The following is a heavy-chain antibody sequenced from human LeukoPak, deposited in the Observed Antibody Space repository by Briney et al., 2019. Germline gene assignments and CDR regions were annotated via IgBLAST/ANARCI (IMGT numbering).Heavy chain of an antibody. CDR3: AREGVGSSGWYRWFDP. CDR1: GGSISSYY. J-gene: IGHJ5*02. D-gene: IGHD6-19*01. CDR2: IYYSGST. V-gene: IGHV4-59*01. Sequence: SETLSLTCTVSGGSISSYYWSWIRQPPGKGLEWIGYIYYSGSTNYNPSLKSRVTISVDTSKNQFSLKLSSVTAADTAVYYCAREGVGSSGWYRWFDPWGQGTLVTVSS.